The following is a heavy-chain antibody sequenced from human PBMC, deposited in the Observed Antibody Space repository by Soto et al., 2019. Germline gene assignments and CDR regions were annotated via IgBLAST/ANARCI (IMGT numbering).Heavy chain of an antibody. CDR1: GYTFTSYY. CDR2: INPSGGST. V-gene: IGHV1-46*01. CDR3: ARRGDSLYYDSSGYGY. J-gene: IGHJ4*02. D-gene: IGHD3-22*01. Sequence: ASVKVSCKASGYTFTSYYMHWVRQAPGQGLEWMGIINPSGGSTRFAQNFQGRVTLTRDTSTSTVYMELSRLRSDDTAVYYCARRGDSLYYDSSGYGYWGQGTLVTVSS.